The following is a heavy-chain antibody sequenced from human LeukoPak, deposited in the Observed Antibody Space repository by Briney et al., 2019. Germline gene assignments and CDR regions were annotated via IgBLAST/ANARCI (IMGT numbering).Heavy chain of an antibody. V-gene: IGHV1-18*04. CDR1: GYTFTSYY. J-gene: IGHJ3*02. D-gene: IGHD3-22*01. Sequence: ASVKVSCKASGYTFTSYYMHWVRQAPGQGLEWMGWISAYNGNTNYAQKLQGRVTMTTDTSTSTAYMELRSLRSDDTAVYYCARNYYDSSGYYYVYAFDIWGQGTMVTVSS. CDR2: ISAYNGNT. CDR3: ARNYYDSSGYYYVYAFDI.